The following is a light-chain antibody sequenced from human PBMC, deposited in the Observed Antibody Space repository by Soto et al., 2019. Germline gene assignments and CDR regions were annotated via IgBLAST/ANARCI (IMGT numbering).Light chain of an antibody. Sequence: DIQMTQSPSTLSASVGDRVTITCRARQSISTWLAWYQQKPGKAPKILMYDASTLENGVPSRFSGSGSGTEFTLTISSLQPDDFATYYCQQYNSFSLTFGGGTKVEI. J-gene: IGKJ4*01. CDR2: DAS. V-gene: IGKV1-5*01. CDR1: QSISTW. CDR3: QQYNSFSLT.